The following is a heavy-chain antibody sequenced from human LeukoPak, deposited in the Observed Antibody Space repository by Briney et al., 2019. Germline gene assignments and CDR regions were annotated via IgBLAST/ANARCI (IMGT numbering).Heavy chain of an antibody. CDR3: AREGAGAFDI. CDR2: ISSSSSYI. D-gene: IGHD1-26*01. J-gene: IGHJ3*02. Sequence: GGSLRLSCAASGFTFSSYSMNWVRQAPGKGPEWVSSISSSSSYIYYADSVKGRFTISRDNAKNSLYLQMNSLRAEDTAVYYCAREGAGAFDIWGQGTMVTVSS. CDR1: GFTFSSYS. V-gene: IGHV3-21*01.